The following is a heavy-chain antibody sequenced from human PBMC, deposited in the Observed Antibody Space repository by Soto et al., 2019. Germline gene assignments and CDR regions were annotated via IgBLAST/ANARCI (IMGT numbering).Heavy chain of an antibody. CDR2: INHSGST. D-gene: IGHD2-21*01. J-gene: IGHJ4*02. Sequence: SETLSLTCAVYGGAFSGHFCSLIRHPPCKWLEWIVEINHSGSTNFNPSLKSRVTISVDTSKNQFSLKVNSLTAADTAVYYCARGISLIVEVQRDAPDKYYFDSWGQGTVVTVSS. V-gene: IGHV4-34*01. CDR3: ARGISLIVEVQRDAPDKYYFDS. CDR1: GGAFSGHF.